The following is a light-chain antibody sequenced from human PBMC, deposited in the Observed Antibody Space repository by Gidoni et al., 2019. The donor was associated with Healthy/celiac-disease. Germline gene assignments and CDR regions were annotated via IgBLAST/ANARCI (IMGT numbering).Light chain of an antibody. CDR1: SGHSSYA. CDR2: LNSDGSH. V-gene: IGLV4-69*01. CDR3: QTWGTGIQV. J-gene: IGLJ3*02. Sequence: QLVLPQSPSASASLGASVKLTCTLSSGHSSYAIAWHQQQPEKGPRYLMKLNSDGSHSKGDGIPDRFSGSSSGAERYLTISSLQSEDEADYYCQTWGTGIQVFGGGTKLTV.